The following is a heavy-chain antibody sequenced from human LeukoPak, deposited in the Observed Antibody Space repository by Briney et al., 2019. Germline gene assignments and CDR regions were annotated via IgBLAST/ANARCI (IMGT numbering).Heavy chain of an antibody. V-gene: IGHV3-21*01. D-gene: IGHD4-23*01. J-gene: IGHJ3*02. CDR1: GFTFSSYW. CDR3: ARGQDTVVTSRDAFDI. CDR2: ISTSSIYI. Sequence: GSLRLSCAASGFTFSSYWMNWVRQAPGKGLEWVSSISTSSIYIYYADSVKGRFTISRDNAKNSLYLQMNSLRAEDTAVYYCARGQDTVVTSRDAFDIWGQGTMVTVSS.